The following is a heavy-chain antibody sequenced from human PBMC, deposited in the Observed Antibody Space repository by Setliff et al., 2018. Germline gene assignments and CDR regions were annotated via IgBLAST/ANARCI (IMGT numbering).Heavy chain of an antibody. Sequence: PSETLSLTCAVSDFSVPTVYYWGWIRQPPGKGLEWIASVYYSGTTYYNPSLESRVTMSVDTSKSHFSLNLYSVTAADTAMYFCARTSTGRYFDLWGRGTLVTVSS. CDR3: ARTSTGRYFDL. V-gene: IGHV4-38-2*01. J-gene: IGHJ2*01. CDR2: VYYSGTT. CDR1: DFSVPTVYY. D-gene: IGHD2-2*01.